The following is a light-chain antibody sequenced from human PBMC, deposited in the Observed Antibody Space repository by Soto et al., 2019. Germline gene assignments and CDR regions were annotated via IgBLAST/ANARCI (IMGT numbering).Light chain of an antibody. CDR1: TGAVTSGHY. CDR2: DTS. J-gene: IGLJ2*01. CDR3: LLSYSGAGLGV. V-gene: IGLV7-46*01. Sequence: QAVVTQEPSLTVSPGGTVTLTCASSTGAVTSGHYPYWFQQKPGQAPRTLIYDTSNKHSWTPARFSGSLLGGKAALTLSGAQPEDEAEYYCLLSYSGAGLGVFGGGTQLTVL.